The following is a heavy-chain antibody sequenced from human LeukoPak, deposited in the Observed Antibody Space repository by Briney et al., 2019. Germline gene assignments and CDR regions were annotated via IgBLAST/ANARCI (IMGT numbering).Heavy chain of an antibody. CDR2: ISVYNGDT. CDR3: ARDRGYYYDYHYMDV. V-gene: IGHV1-18*01. CDR1: GYTFTSYG. Sequence: ASVKVSCKASGYTFTSYGISWVRQAPGQGLEWMGWISVYNGDTNYAQKLQGRVTMTTDTSTSTAYMELRSLRSDDTAVYYCARDRGYYYDYHYMDVWGKGTTVTISS. J-gene: IGHJ6*03.